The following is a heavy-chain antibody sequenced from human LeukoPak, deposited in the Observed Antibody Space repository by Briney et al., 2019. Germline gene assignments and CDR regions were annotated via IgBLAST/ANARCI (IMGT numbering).Heavy chain of an antibody. CDR2: IIPIFGTA. CDR3: ANNYRPGAFDI. D-gene: IGHD4-11*01. J-gene: IGHJ3*02. CDR1: GGTFSSYA. Sequence: GASVKVSCKASGGTFSSYAISWVRQAPGRGLEWMGGIIPIFGTANYAQKFQGRVTITADKSTSTAYMELSSLRSEDTAVYYCANNYRPGAFDIWGQGTMVTVSS. V-gene: IGHV1-69*06.